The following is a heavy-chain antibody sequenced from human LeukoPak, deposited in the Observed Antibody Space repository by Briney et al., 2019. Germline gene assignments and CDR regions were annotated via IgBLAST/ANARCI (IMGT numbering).Heavy chain of an antibody. CDR3: ARVLHTVRFYYYYYMDV. CDR1: GASFRGQY. V-gene: IGHV4-34*01. J-gene: IGHJ6*03. CDR2: INYSGST. Sequence: SETLSLTCVVYGASFRGQYWSWIRQSPEKGLEWIGEINYSGSTDYNPSLKSRVTISGDASKNQFSLKLSSVTAADTAVYYCARVLHTVRFYYYYYMDVWGTGTTVTVSS. D-gene: IGHD4-17*01.